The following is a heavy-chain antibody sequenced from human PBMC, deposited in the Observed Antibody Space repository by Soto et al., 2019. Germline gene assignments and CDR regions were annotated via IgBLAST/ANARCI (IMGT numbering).Heavy chain of an antibody. CDR3: AREDSSGWYFRDP. CDR1: GGTFSSYT. CDR2: IIPILGIA. J-gene: IGHJ5*02. Sequence: SVKVSCKASGGTFSSYTISWVRQAPGQGLEWMGRIIPILGIANYAQKFQGRVTITADKSTSTAYMELSSLRSEDTAVYYCAREDSSGWYFRDPWGQGTLVTVSS. V-gene: IGHV1-69*04. D-gene: IGHD6-19*01.